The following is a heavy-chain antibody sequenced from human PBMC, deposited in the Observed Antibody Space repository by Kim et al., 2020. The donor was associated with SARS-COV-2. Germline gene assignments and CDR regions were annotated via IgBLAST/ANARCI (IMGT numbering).Heavy chain of an antibody. J-gene: IGHJ4*02. CDR3: AREVSRYYFDY. CDR2: IYYSGTT. Sequence: SETLSLTCSVSGGSVSSGGYYWSWIRLHPGKGLEWIGYIYYSGTTFYNPSLKSRATISLQTSKNQFSLKLSSVTAADTAVYYCAREVSRYYFDYSGQGTL. V-gene: IGHV4-31*03. CDR1: GGSVSSGGYY.